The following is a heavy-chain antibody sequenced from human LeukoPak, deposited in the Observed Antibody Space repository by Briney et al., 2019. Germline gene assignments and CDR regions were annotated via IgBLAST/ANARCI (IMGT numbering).Heavy chain of an antibody. CDR1: GGSISSYY. Sequence: PSETPSLTCTVSGGSISSYYWSWIRQPPGKGLEWIGYIYYSGSTNYNPSLKSRVTISVDTSKNQFSLKLSSVTAADTAVYYCARGGCSSTSCPGAYYYYMDVWGKGTTVTVSS. D-gene: IGHD2-2*01. J-gene: IGHJ6*03. CDR2: IYYSGST. CDR3: ARGGCSSTSCPGAYYYYMDV. V-gene: IGHV4-59*01.